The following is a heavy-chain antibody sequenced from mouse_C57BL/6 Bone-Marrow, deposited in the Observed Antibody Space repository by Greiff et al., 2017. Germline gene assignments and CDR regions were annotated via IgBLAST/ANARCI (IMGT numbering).Heavy chain of an antibody. J-gene: IGHJ1*03. CDR3: ARTYYSNYWDFDV. CDR1: GYTFTSYW. V-gene: IGHV1-55*01. D-gene: IGHD2-5*01. CDR2: IYPGSGST. Sequence: VQLQQPGAELVKPGASVKMSCKASGYTFTSYWITWVKQRPGQGLEWIGDIYPGSGSTNYNEKFKSKATLTVDTSSSTAYMQLSSLTSEDAAVYYCARTYYSNYWDFDVGGRGTAATVTA.